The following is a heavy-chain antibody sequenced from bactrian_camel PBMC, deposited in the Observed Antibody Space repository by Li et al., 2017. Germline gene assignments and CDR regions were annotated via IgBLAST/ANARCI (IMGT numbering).Heavy chain of an antibody. CDR2: LYTGLGDK. V-gene: IGHV3S1*01. J-gene: IGHJ4*01. Sequence: HVQLVESGGGSVQAGGSLRLSCATSVYTYNRSCVAWFRQAPGKEREGLASLYTGLGDKYYAASLMGRFTISQDDAKNTVYLQMNSLKPEDTAMYYCAKHGGWYGLWKWEYDYWGQGTQVTVS. CDR3: AKHGGWYGLWKWEYDY. D-gene: IGHD5*01. CDR1: VYTYNRSC.